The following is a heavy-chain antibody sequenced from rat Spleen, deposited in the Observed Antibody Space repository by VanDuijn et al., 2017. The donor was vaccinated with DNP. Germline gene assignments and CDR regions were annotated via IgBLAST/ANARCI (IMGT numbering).Heavy chain of an antibody. D-gene: IGHD1-12*02. J-gene: IGHJ2*01. CDR3: VRPHYYDGSYPRY. V-gene: IGHV5-31*01. CDR2: ISSSDSST. CDR1: GFTFNNYW. Sequence: EVQLVESGGDLVRPGRSLKLSCVASGFTFNNYWMTWIRQVPGKGLEWVASISSSDSSTYYPDSVKGRFTISRDNAKNTLYLQMNSLRSEDTATYYCVRPHYYDGSYPRYWGQGVMVTVSS.